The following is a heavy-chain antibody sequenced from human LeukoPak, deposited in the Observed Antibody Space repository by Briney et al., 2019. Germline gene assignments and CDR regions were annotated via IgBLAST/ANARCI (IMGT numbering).Heavy chain of an antibody. CDR3: ARDRPPYSSSSDAFDI. CDR1: GGSISSYY. CDR2: IYTSGST. J-gene: IGHJ3*02. D-gene: IGHD6-6*01. V-gene: IGHV4-4*07. Sequence: SETLSLTCTVSGGSISSYYWSWIRQPAGKGLEWIGRIYTSGSTNYNPSLKSRVTMSVDASKNQFSLKLSSVTAADTAVYYCARDRPPYSSSSDAFDIWGQGTMVTVSS.